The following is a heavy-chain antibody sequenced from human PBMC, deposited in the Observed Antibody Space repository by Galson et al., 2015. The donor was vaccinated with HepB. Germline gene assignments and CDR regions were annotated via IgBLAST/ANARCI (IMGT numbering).Heavy chain of an antibody. CDR2: IYSGGST. Sequence: SLRLSCAASGFTVSSNYMSWVRQAPGKGLEWVSVIYSGGSTYYADSVKGRFTISRDNSKNTLYLQMNSLRAEDTAVYYCARDRGYSSWGWFDPWGQGTLVTVSS. J-gene: IGHJ5*02. D-gene: IGHD6-6*01. CDR3: ARDRGYSSWGWFDP. V-gene: IGHV3-53*01. CDR1: GFTVSSNY.